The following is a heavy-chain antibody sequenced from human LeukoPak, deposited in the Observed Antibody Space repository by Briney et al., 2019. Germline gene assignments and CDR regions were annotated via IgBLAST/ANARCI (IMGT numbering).Heavy chain of an antibody. CDR1: GYTFTSYD. D-gene: IGHD3-16*01. CDR3: ARVIWGPVDYYYMDV. V-gene: IGHV1-8*01. J-gene: IGHJ6*03. CDR2: MNPNSGNT. Sequence: ASVKVSCKASGYTFTSYDINWVRQATGQALEWMGWMNPNSGNTGYAQKFQGRVTMTRNTSISTAYMELSSLRSEDTAVYYCARVIWGPVDYYYMDVWGKGTTVTVSS.